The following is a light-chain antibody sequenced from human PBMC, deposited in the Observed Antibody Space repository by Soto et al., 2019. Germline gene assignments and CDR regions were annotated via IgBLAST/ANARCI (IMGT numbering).Light chain of an antibody. CDR1: QSVSSY. CDR2: DAS. Sequence: EIVLTQSPATLSLSPGERATLSCRASQSVSSYLAWYQQKPGQAPRLLIYDASNRATGIPARFSGSGSGTDFTLTISSLDPEDFAVYYCQQRINWPFTFGPGTKVDIK. V-gene: IGKV3-11*01. CDR3: QQRINWPFT. J-gene: IGKJ3*01.